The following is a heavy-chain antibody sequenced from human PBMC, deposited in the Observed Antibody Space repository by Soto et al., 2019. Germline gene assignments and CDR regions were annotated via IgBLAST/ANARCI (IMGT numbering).Heavy chain of an antibody. V-gene: IGHV4-39*01. CDR3: ARHYSSGSRNWFDP. CDR1: GGSINSGSYF. D-gene: IGHD6-19*01. CDR2: IYYSGST. J-gene: IGHJ5*02. Sequence: SETLSLTCSVSGGSINSGSYFWGWVRQPPGKGLEWIGSIYYSGSTYYNPSLRSRVTISVDTSKNQFSLKLSSVTAADTAVFYCARHYSSGSRNWFDPWGQGTLVTVSS.